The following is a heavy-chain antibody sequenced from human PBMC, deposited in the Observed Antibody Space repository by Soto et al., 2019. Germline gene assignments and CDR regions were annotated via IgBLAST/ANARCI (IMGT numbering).Heavy chain of an antibody. D-gene: IGHD6-19*01. J-gene: IGHJ4*02. CDR2: IDWDDDK. CDR3: ARIPGWLQGFDS. Sequence: SGPTLVNPTQTLTLTCTFSGFSLSTTGMRVSWIRQPPGKALEWLARIDWDDDKFYTPPLKTRLTISQDTSKNQVVRTMTNMDPVDTATYFCARIPGWLQGFDSWGQGTLVTVSS. V-gene: IGHV2-70*04. CDR1: GFSLSTTGMR.